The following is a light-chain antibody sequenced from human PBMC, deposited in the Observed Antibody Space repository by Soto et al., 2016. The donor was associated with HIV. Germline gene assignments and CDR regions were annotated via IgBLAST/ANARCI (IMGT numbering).Light chain of an antibody. V-gene: IGKV1-33*01. J-gene: IGKJ5*01. CDR2: GAS. Sequence: DIQMTQSPSSLSASVGDRVTITCQASQDISNYLNWYQQKPGKAPKLLIYGASNLETGVPSRFSGRGSGTDFTFTISSLQPEDIATYYCQQNHNLPITFGQGTRLEI. CDR1: QDISNY. CDR3: QQNHNLPIT.